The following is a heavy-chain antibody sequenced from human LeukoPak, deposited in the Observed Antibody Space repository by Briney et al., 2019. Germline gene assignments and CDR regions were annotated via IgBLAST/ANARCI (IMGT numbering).Heavy chain of an antibody. V-gene: IGHV4-34*01. D-gene: IGHD1-14*01. CDR2: INHSGST. J-gene: IGHJ4*02. CDR3: ARARRILTPFDY. Sequence: SETLSLTCAVSGGSFSGYYWSWIRQPPGKGLEWIGEINHSGSTNYNPSLKSRVTISVDTSKNQFSLKLSSVTAADTAVYYCARARRILTPFDYWGQGTLVTVSS. CDR1: GGSFSGYY.